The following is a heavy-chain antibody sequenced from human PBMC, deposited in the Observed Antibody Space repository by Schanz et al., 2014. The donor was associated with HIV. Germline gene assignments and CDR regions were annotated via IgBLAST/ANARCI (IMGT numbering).Heavy chain of an antibody. CDR3: STQRKRLTPATNYCYYYGIDV. CDR1: GFTFSDYS. V-gene: IGHV3-48*02. Sequence: EVQLVESGGGLVQPGRSLRLSCAASGFTFSDYSMNWVRQAPGKGLEWLSYFSSSSSTIYYAASVKGRFTISRDNAKCSMYLQVTSLRNEAPSVYHWSTQRKRLTPATNYCYYYGIDVWGQGTTVTVSS. D-gene: IGHD7-27*01. CDR2: FSSSSSTI. J-gene: IGHJ6*02.